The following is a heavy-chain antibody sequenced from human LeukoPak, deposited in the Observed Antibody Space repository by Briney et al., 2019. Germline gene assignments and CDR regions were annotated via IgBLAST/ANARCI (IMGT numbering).Heavy chain of an antibody. V-gene: IGHV4-59*08. D-gene: IGHD3-10*01. CDR3: AKSNGYGLVDI. J-gene: IGHJ3*02. CDR1: GGSISSYY. Sequence: SQTLSLTCTVSGGSISSYYWSWIRQPPGKGLEWIGEINHSGSSNYNPSLTSRVTISLDTSRNQFSLKLNSVTAADTAVYYCAKSNGYGLVDIWGQGTMVTVSS. CDR2: INHSGSS.